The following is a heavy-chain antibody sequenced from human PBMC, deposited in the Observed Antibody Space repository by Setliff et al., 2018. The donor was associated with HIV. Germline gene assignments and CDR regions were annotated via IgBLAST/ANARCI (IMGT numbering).Heavy chain of an antibody. Sequence: GGSLRLSCAASGFTLNNYAMIWVRQAPGKGLEWVSSISSTSTYIYYVDSVKGRFTISRDNAKNSLYLQMNSLRAEDTAVYYCARERGYSYGYSDFWGQGTLVTVSS. J-gene: IGHJ4*02. CDR1: GFTLNNYA. D-gene: IGHD5-18*01. CDR2: ISSTSTYI. V-gene: IGHV3-21*01. CDR3: ARERGYSYGYSDF.